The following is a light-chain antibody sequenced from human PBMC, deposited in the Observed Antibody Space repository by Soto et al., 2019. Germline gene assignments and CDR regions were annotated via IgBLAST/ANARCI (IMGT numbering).Light chain of an antibody. CDR2: GAS. CDR3: HHYVGSPWA. CDR1: QSVNRF. V-gene: IGKV3-20*01. J-gene: IGKJ1*01. Sequence: EIVLTQSPGTLSLSPGERATLSCRASQSVNRFLAWFQQKPGQAPRLLIYGASNRATGIPDRFSGSGSETDFTLTITRLEREDSAVYYCHHYVGSPWAFGQGTKVEIK.